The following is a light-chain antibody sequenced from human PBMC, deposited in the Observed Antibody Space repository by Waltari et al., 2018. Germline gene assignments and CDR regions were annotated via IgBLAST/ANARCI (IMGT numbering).Light chain of an antibody. J-gene: IGLJ2*01. V-gene: IGLV2-23*03. CDR1: NSNVGSYNL. CDR3: CSNVGSSVF. Sequence: QSALTQPASVSGSPGQPITISCTGLNSNVGSYNLVSWYQKHPGKAPKLLIYEGNRRPSGVSNRFSGSKSDNTASLTLSGLQAEDEADYYCCSNVGSSVFFGGGTKLTVL. CDR2: EGN.